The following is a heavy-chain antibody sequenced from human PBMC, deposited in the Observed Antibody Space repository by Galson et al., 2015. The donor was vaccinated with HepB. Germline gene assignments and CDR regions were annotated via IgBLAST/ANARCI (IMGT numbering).Heavy chain of an antibody. V-gene: IGHV3-23*01. Sequence: SLRLSCAASGFTFSSYAMSWVRQAPGKGLEWVSAISGSGGSTYYADSVKGRFTISRDNSKNTLYLQMNSLRAEDTAVYYCAKDSGSGSFHTIDYWGQGTLVTVSS. CDR2: ISGSGGST. CDR1: GFTFSSYA. D-gene: IGHD3-10*01. CDR3: AKDSGSGSFHTIDY. J-gene: IGHJ4*02.